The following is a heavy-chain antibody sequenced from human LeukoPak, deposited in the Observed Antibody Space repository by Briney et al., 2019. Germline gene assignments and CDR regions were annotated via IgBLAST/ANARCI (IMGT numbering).Heavy chain of an antibody. J-gene: IGHJ5*02. V-gene: IGHV3-23*01. CDR2: ISGSGGST. Sequence: GGSLRLSCAASGFTFSSYAMSWVRQAPGRGLEWVSAISGSGGSTYYADSVKGRFTISRDNSKNTLYLQMNSLRAEDTAVYYCAKASYTSDYINWFDPWGQGTLVTVSS. CDR3: AKASYTSDYINWFDP. D-gene: IGHD4-11*01. CDR1: GFTFSSYA.